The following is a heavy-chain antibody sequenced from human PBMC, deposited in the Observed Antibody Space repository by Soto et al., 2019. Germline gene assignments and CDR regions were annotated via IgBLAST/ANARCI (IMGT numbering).Heavy chain of an antibody. CDR3: AHTQGIVLVPAAIWY. J-gene: IGHJ4*02. CDR2: ITASGGST. D-gene: IGHD2-2*02. CDR1: GFTFSSYA. Sequence: GGSLRLSCAASGFTFSSYAMSWVRQAPGKGLEWVSGITASGGSTSYADSVKGRFTISRDNSKNTLYLRMNSLRAEDTAVYYCAHTQGIVLVPAAIWYWGQGTLVTVSS. V-gene: IGHV3-23*01.